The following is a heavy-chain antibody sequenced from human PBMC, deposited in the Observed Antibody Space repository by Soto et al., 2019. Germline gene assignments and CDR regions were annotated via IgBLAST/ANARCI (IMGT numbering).Heavy chain of an antibody. D-gene: IGHD6-13*01. Sequence: SETLSLTCIVSGDSVTSGSYYWTWLRQPPGKGLEWIGRIYASGTTYYNPSLKSRVTMSVDTSKNQFSLKLSSVTAADTAVYYCARAPTYSSSWLDYWGQGTLVTVSS. CDR1: GDSVTSGSYY. J-gene: IGHJ4*02. CDR3: ARAPTYSSSWLDY. V-gene: IGHV4-61*01. CDR2: IYASGTT.